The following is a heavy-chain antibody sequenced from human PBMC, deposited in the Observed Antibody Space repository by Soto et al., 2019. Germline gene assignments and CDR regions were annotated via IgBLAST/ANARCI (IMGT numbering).Heavy chain of an antibody. J-gene: IGHJ4*01. D-gene: IGHD3-3*01. CDR3: AIVFFLNY. V-gene: IGHV3-23*01. Sequence: PGKWQERVSVMRGSGGDTSYLDCVKGRFTTSRDNSKNTLSLQMNSLRAEDTALYYCAIVFFLNYW. CDR2: MRGSGGDT.